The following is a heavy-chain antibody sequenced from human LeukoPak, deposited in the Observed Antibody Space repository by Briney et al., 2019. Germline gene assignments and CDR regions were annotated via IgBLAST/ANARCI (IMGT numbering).Heavy chain of an antibody. CDR1: GYTFTGYY. V-gene: IGHV1-2*06. CDR2: INPNSGGT. Sequence: ASVKVSCKASGYTFTGYYMHWVRQAPGQGLEWMGRINPNSGGTNYAQKFQGRVTITRDTSISTAYMELSRLRSDDTAVYYCARDHEMVYAIRHWGQGTLVTVSS. CDR3: ARDHEMVYAIRH. J-gene: IGHJ4*02. D-gene: IGHD2-8*01.